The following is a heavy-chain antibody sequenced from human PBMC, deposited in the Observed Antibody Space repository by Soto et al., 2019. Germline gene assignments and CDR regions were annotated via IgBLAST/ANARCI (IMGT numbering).Heavy chain of an antibody. CDR2: IKQDGSDK. V-gene: IGHV3-7*01. J-gene: IGHJ4*02. Sequence: EVQLVESGGGLVQPGGSLRLSCEASGFTFSNYWMSWVRQAPGKGLEWVAIIKQDGSDKYYVDSVKGRFTISRDNAKNSLYLQMNSLRTEDAAVYYCARNRDYAFDYWGRGTLVTVSS. CDR3: ARNRDYAFDY. CDR1: GFTFSNYW. D-gene: IGHD4-17*01.